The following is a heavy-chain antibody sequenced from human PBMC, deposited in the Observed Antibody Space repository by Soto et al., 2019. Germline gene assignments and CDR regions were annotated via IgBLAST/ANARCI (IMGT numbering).Heavy chain of an antibody. CDR1: GFXSRFSFSSFG. J-gene: IGHJ4*02. CDR3: AKDQVPDTVPAAGY. D-gene: IGHD6-13*01. CDR2: IGGSGENT. Sequence: GGSLXLSCAATGFXSRFSFSSFGIIWVRQAPGEGLEWVATIGGSGENTYYADSVRGRFTISRDNSQKTLYLQMSSLTAEDTAIYYCAKDQVPDTVPAAGYWGRGILVTVSS. V-gene: IGHV3-23*01.